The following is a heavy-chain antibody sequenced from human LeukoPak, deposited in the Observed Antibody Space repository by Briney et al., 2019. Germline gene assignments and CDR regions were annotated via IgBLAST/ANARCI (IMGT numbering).Heavy chain of an antibody. Sequence: SETLSLTCKVSGDSMTSHSWTWIRQSPGKSLEWIGYVFYSGVTDYNPSLQSRVTISIDTSKLQFSLRLTSVTVADTAVYYCTRDAHRNNWYFDIWGRGTLVTVSS. CDR1: GDSMTSHS. CDR3: TRDAHRNNWYFDI. V-gene: IGHV4-59*11. J-gene: IGHJ2*01. D-gene: IGHD2-21*01. CDR2: VFYSGVT.